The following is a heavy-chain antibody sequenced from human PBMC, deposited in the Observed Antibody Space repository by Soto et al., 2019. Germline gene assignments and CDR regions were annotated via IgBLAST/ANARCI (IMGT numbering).Heavy chain of an antibody. D-gene: IGHD2-15*01. CDR3: ARDRGGVTADI. V-gene: IGHV1-2*02. Sequence: QVQLVQSGAEVKKPGASVKVSCKASGYTFTAYYLHWVRQAPGQGLEWMGWINPNSGATNYAQKFQGRVTVTRDTSINTVYMERSRLRSDDTAIYYCARDRGGVTADIWGQGTMVTVSS. CDR1: GYTFTAYY. CDR2: INPNSGAT. J-gene: IGHJ3*02.